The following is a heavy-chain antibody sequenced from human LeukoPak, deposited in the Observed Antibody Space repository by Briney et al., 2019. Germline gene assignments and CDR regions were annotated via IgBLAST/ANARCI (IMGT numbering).Heavy chain of an antibody. Sequence: SETLSLTCTVSGGSISSSSYYWGWIRQPPGKGLEWIGSIYYGGSTYYNPSLKSRVTISVDTSKNQFSLKLSSVTAADTAVYYCARLRRGSSTVTTSGAFDIWGQGTMVTVSS. J-gene: IGHJ3*02. CDR2: IYYGGST. CDR3: ARLRRGSSTVTTSGAFDI. V-gene: IGHV4-39*01. D-gene: IGHD4-17*01. CDR1: GGSISSSSYY.